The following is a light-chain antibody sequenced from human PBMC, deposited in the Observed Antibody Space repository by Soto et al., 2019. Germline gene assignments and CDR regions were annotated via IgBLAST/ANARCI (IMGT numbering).Light chain of an antibody. V-gene: IGLV2-14*01. CDR1: SSDVGGYNY. Sequence: QSALTPPASVSGSPGQSIAISCTGTSSDVGGYNYVSWYQQHPGKAPKLMIYDVSARPSGVSNRFSGSKSDNTASLTISGLQAEDEADYYCSSYTSSNTVVFGGGTQLTVL. CDR3: SSYTSSNTVV. CDR2: DVS. J-gene: IGLJ2*01.